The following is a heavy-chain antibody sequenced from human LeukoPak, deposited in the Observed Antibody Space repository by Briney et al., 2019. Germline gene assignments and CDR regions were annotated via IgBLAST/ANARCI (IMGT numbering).Heavy chain of an antibody. Sequence: GGSLRLSCVASGFTFTRHWMSWVRQAPGKGLEWVANIREDGSEKKYVDSVKDRFTISRDNTKNSVYLQMRGLRVNDTAIYYCVRDKEGGSNDHWGQGTLVTVSS. V-gene: IGHV3-7*01. CDR3: VRDKEGGSNDH. J-gene: IGHJ4*02. CDR1: GFTFTRHW. CDR2: IREDGSEK. D-gene: IGHD2-15*01.